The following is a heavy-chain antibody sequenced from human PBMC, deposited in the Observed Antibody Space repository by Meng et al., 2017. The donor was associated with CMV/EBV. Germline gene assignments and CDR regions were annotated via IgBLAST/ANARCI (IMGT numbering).Heavy chain of an antibody. CDR3: ARVWDSGWDY. D-gene: IGHD3-22*01. Sequence: QAQCRQWGAGLLKPSETWSLTCAFYGGSFSGYYWSWIRQPPGKGLEWIGEINHSGSTNYNPSLKSRVTISVDTSKNQFSLKLSSVTAADTAVYYCARVWDSGWDYWGQGTLVTVSS. CDR1: GGSFSGYY. V-gene: IGHV4-34*01. J-gene: IGHJ4*02. CDR2: INHSGST.